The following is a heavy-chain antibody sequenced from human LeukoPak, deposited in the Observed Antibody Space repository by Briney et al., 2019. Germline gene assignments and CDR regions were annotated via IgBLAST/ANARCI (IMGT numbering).Heavy chain of an antibody. Sequence: PGGSLRLSCAASGFTFSFYSMNWVRQASGKGLEWVSSMSVSSGLIYYADSVKGRFTVSRDNAKNSLYLQMNSLRAEDTAVYYCAREFGGSASGAGYRGQGTLVTVSS. CDR1: GFTFSFYS. CDR3: AREFGGSASGAGY. CDR2: MSVSSGLI. J-gene: IGHJ4*02. V-gene: IGHV3-21*01. D-gene: IGHD3-10*01.